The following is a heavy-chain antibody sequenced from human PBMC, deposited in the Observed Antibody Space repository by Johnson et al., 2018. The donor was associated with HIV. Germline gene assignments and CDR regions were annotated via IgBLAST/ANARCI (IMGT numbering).Heavy chain of an antibody. CDR1: GFTFSSYA. D-gene: IGHD1-14*01. CDR3: ARETGTGIDAFDI. Sequence: VQLVESGGGLVQPGGSLRLSCAASGFTFSSYAMSWVRQASGKGLEWVANRKQDGSEKYYVDSVKGRFTISRDNAKNSLYLQMNSLRTEDTAVYYCARETGTGIDAFDIWGQGTMVTVSS. V-gene: IGHV3-7*01. J-gene: IGHJ3*02. CDR2: RKQDGSEK.